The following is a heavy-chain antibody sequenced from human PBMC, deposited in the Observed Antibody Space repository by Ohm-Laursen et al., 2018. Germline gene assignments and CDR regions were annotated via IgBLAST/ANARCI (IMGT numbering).Heavy chain of an antibody. J-gene: IGHJ4*02. CDR3: AKDKVRATVVSPEGYYQDY. V-gene: IGHV3-30*18. D-gene: IGHD4-23*01. CDR1: GFTFSSYG. Sequence: SSLRLSCTASGFTFSSYGMHWVRQAPGKGLEWVAVLSYDGSKKYYVDSVKGRFTISRDNSKNTLYLQMNSLRAEDTAVYYCAKDKVRATVVSPEGYYQDYWGQGTLVTVSS. CDR2: LSYDGSKK.